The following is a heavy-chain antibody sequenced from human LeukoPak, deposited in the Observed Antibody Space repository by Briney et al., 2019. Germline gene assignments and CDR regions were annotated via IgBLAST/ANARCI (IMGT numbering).Heavy chain of an antibody. D-gene: IGHD6-6*01. CDR1: GFTFSNYW. V-gene: IGHV3-7*01. CDR2: IKQDGSEK. J-gene: IGHJ4*02. CDR3: ARSYSTSSKIFDY. Sequence: GGSLRLSCAASGFTFSNYWMNWVRQAPGKGLEWVANIKQDGSEKYYVDSVKGRFTISRDNAKNSLNLQMNSLRAGDTAVYYCARSYSTSSKIFDYWGQGTLVTVSS.